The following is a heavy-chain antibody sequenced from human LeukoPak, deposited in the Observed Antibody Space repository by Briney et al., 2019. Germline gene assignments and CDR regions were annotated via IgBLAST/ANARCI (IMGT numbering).Heavy chain of an antibody. Sequence: GESLKISCKGSGYSFTSYWIGWVRQMPGKGLEWMGIIYPGDSDTRYSPSFQGQVTFSADKSISTAYLLWSSLKASDSAMYFRARQEVRLDALDIWGQGTMVTVSS. D-gene: IGHD3-16*01. CDR2: IYPGDSDT. J-gene: IGHJ3*02. CDR3: ARQEVRLDALDI. V-gene: IGHV5-51*01. CDR1: GYSFTSYW.